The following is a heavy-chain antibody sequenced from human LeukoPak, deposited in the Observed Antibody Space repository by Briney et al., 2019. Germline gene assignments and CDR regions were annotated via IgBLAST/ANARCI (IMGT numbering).Heavy chain of an antibody. J-gene: IGHJ6*02. CDR2: INHSGST. D-gene: IGHD3-3*01. Sequence: PSETLSLTCTVSGGSISSYYWSWIRQPPGKGLEWIGEINHSGSTNYNPSLKSRATISVDTSKNQFSLKLSSVTAADTAVYYCARVLTDFWSGYYYYGMDVWGQGTTVTVSS. CDR3: ARVLTDFWSGYYYYGMDV. CDR1: GGSISSYY. V-gene: IGHV4-34*01.